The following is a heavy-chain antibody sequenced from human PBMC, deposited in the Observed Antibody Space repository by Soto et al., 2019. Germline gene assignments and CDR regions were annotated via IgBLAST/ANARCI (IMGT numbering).Heavy chain of an antibody. V-gene: IGHV3-21*06. D-gene: IGHD3-22*01. CDR3: ARGTADYYDSSGFFDY. J-gene: IGHJ4*02. Sequence: PGGSLRLASAASGFTLTTYSMNWVRQAPGKGLQWVSSISTNINYIYYADSVKGRFTISRDNAKNFLYLQMNSLRAEDTAVYYCARGTADYYDSSGFFDYWGQGALVTVSS. CDR2: ISTNINYI. CDR1: GFTLTTYS.